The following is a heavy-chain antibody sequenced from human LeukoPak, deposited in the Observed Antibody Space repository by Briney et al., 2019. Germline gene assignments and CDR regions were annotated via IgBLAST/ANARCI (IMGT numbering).Heavy chain of an antibody. V-gene: IGHV1-2*02. CDR3: AREGSGYYYPLDY. J-gene: IGHJ4*02. CDR1: GYTFTGYY. Sequence: ASVKVSCKASGYTFTGYYMHWVRQAPGQGLEWMGWINPNSGGTNYAQKFQGRVTMTRDTSISTAYMELSRLRSDDTAVYYCAREGSGYYYPLDYWGQGTPVTVSS. CDR2: INPNSGGT. D-gene: IGHD3-22*01.